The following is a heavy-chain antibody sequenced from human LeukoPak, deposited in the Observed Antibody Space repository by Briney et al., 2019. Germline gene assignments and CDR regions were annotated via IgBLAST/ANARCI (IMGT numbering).Heavy chain of an antibody. V-gene: IGHV1-8*03. J-gene: IGHJ3*02. CDR3: ARGGDDAFDI. CDR1: GYTFTSYG. CDR2: MNPNSGNT. Sequence: ASVKVSCKASGYTFTSYGISWVRQAPGQGLEWMGWMNPNSGNTGFEQKFQGRLTITRNTSISTAYMELSSLRSEDTAVYYCARGGDDAFDIWGQGTMVTVSS. D-gene: IGHD7-27*01.